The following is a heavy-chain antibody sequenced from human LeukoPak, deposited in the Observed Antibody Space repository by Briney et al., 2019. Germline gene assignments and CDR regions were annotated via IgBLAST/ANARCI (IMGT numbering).Heavy chain of an antibody. CDR2: INPKSGGT. V-gene: IGHV1-2*02. J-gene: IGHJ3*02. CDR1: GYSFTGHY. CDR3: ARVRDGYNDAFDI. Sequence: ASVKVSCKASGYSFTGHYMHWVRQAPGQGLEWMGWINPKSGGTNYAQKFQGRVTMTRDTSISTAYMELSSLRSEDAAVYYCARVRDGYNDAFDIWGQGTMVTVSS. D-gene: IGHD5-24*01.